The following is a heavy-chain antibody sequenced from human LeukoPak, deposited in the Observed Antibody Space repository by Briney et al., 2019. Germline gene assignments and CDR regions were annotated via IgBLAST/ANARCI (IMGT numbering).Heavy chain of an antibody. CDR1: RHSFHSHW. V-gene: IGHV5-51*01. CDR2: IYPGDSDT. Sequence: GESLKISCKGPRHSFHSHWIGWVRQMPGKGLEWMGIIYPGDSDTRYSPSFQGQVTISADKFISTAYLQWNSLEASDSAIYYCARRGDSDFRIDWGQGTLVTVSS. CDR3: ARRGDSDFRID. D-gene: IGHD2-21*02. J-gene: IGHJ4*02.